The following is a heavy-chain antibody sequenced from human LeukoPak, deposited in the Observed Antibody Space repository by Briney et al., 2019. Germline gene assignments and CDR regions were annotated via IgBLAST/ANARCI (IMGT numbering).Heavy chain of an antibody. CDR2: INPNSGGT. CDR3: ASAYYDSSGSYYYYYMDV. Sequence: ASVKVSCKASGYTFTGYYMHWVRQAPGQGLEWMGWINPNSGGTNYAQKFQGRVTMTRDTSISTAYMELSRLRSDDTAVYYCASAYYDSSGSYYYYYMDVWGKGTTVTVSS. J-gene: IGHJ6*03. CDR1: GYTFTGYY. D-gene: IGHD3-22*01. V-gene: IGHV1-2*02.